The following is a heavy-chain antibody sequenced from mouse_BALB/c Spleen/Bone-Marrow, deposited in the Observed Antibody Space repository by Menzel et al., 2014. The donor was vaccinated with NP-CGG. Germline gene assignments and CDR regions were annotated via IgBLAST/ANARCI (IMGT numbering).Heavy chain of an antibody. Sequence: EVKLVESGGGLVQPGGSLKPSCVASGFTFSSYGMSWVRQTPDKRLELVATINNNGGSTYYPDSVKGQFTISRDNAKNTLYLQMSSLKSEDTATYYCARVYGWYFDVWGAGTTVTVSS. CDR3: ARVYGWYFDV. D-gene: IGHD1-1*01. CDR2: INNNGGST. V-gene: IGHV5-6-3*01. CDR1: GFTFSSYG. J-gene: IGHJ1*01.